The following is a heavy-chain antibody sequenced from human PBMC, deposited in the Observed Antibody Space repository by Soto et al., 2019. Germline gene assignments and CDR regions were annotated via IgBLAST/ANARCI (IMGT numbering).Heavy chain of an antibody. J-gene: IGHJ6*02. CDR1: GFTFSSYG. CDR2: ISYDGSNK. CDR3: AKAKRDGGGQWLVRWGMDV. D-gene: IGHD6-19*01. V-gene: IGHV3-30*18. Sequence: QVQLVESGGGVVQPGRSLRLSCAASGFTFSSYGMHWVRQAPGKGLEWVAVISYDGSNKYYADSVKGRFTISRDNSKNPLYLQMNSLRAEDTAVYYCAKAKRDGGGQWLVRWGMDVWGQGTTVTVSS.